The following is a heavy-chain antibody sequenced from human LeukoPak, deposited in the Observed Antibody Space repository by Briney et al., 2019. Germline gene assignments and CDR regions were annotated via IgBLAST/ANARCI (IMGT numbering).Heavy chain of an antibody. V-gene: IGHV1-69*05. CDR3: ASPHGCIEYSSSDRFDY. CDR2: IIPIFGTA. D-gene: IGHD6-6*01. Sequence: VASVKVSCKASGGTFSSYAISWVRQAPGQGLEWMGGIIPIFGTANYAQKFQGRVTTTTDESTSTAYMELSSLRSEDTAVYYCASPHGCIEYSSSDRFDYWGQGTLVTVSS. CDR1: GGTFSSYA. J-gene: IGHJ4*02.